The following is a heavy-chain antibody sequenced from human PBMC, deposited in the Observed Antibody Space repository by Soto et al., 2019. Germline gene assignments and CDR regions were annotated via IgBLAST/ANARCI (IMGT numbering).Heavy chain of an antibody. CDR3: ARSSSGGWFDP. D-gene: IGHD3-10*01. CDR1: GGSISSYY. CDR2: IYYSGST. J-gene: IGHJ5*02. Sequence: PSETLSLTCTVSGGSISSYYWSWIRQPPGKGLEWIGYIYYSGSTNYNPSLKSRATISVDTSKNQFSLKLSSVTAADTAVYYCARSSSGGWFDPWGQGTLVTVSS. V-gene: IGHV4-59*01.